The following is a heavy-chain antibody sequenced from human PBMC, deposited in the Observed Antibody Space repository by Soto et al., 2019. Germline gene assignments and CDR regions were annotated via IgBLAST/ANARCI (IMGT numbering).Heavy chain of an antibody. D-gene: IGHD1-1*01. J-gene: IGHJ4*02. CDR1: GFTFDDYA. CDR2: ISWNSGSI. CDR3: ARGDSGTSTIGIYYFDY. Sequence: GGSLRLSCAASGFTFDDYAMHWVRQAPGKGLEWVSGISWNSGSIGYADSVKGRFTISRDNAKNSLYLQMNSLRAEDTAVYYFARGDSGTSTIGIYYFDYWVQGTLVTVSS. V-gene: IGHV3-9*01.